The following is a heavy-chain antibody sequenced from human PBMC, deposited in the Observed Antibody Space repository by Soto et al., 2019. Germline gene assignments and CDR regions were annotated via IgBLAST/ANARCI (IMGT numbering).Heavy chain of an antibody. D-gene: IGHD3-22*01. CDR2: IIPMFGKA. Sequence: SVKVSCKASGGAFSRYAISWVRQAPGQGLEWMGGIIPMFGKANYAQKFQGRVTITADESTSTGYMELRSLISEDTAVYYCARDGTLYKSSGYYYLYWGQGTLVTVSS. CDR1: GGAFSRYA. J-gene: IGHJ4*02. CDR3: ARDGTLYKSSGYYYLY. V-gene: IGHV1-69*13.